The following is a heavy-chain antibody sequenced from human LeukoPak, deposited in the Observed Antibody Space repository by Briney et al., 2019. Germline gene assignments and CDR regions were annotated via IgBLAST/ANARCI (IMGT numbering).Heavy chain of an antibody. CDR1: GFTFSSHG. V-gene: IGHV3-33*01. Sequence: GGSLRLSCAASGFTFSSHGMHWVRQAPGNGLEWVAVVWSDGSNKYYADSVKGRFTISRDNSKDTLYLQMDSLRAEDTAVYYCARWGPGKVDDYWGQGTLVTVSS. D-gene: IGHD4-23*01. CDR2: VWSDGSNK. CDR3: ARWGPGKVDDY. J-gene: IGHJ4*02.